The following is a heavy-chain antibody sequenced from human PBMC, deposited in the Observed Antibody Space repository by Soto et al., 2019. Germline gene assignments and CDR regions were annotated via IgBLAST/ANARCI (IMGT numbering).Heavy chain of an antibody. CDR2: IYYSGSA. CDR3: ARGVATIGP. D-gene: IGHD5-12*01. Sequence: SETLSLTCSVSGDSISSYYWSWIRQPPGKGLEWIGYIYYSGSANYNPSFKSRVTISVDTPKNQFSLKLTSVTAADTAVYYCARGVATIGPWGQGTLVTVSS. J-gene: IGHJ5*02. CDR1: GDSISSYY. V-gene: IGHV4-59*01.